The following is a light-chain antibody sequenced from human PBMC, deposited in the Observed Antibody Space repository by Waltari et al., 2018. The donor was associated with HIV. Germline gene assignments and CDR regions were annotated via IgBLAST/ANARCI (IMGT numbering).Light chain of an antibody. V-gene: IGLV1-47*01. Sequence: QSVLTQPPSASGTPGQRVTISCSGPNSDIGSNYVYWFQQLPGTAPKLLIYRNNQRPSGVPDRFSGSKSGTSASLAISGLRSEDEADYYCAAWDVSLRGAYVFGTGTKVAVL. CDR2: RNN. CDR1: NSDIGSNY. CDR3: AAWDVSLRGAYV. J-gene: IGLJ1*01.